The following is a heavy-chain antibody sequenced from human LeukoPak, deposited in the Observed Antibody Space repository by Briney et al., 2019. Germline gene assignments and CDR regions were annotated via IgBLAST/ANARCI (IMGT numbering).Heavy chain of an antibody. CDR1: GYTFTVYY. D-gene: IGHD3-22*01. CDR3: ARVRDRGYYYDSSGYYY. V-gene: IGHV1-2*02. Sequence: GASVTVSCKASGYTFTVYYMHWVRQAPGQGLEWMGWINPNSGGTNYAQKFQGRVTMTRDTSISTAYMELSRLRSDDTAVYYCARVRDRGYYYDSSGYYYWGQGTLVTVSS. J-gene: IGHJ4*02. CDR2: INPNSGGT.